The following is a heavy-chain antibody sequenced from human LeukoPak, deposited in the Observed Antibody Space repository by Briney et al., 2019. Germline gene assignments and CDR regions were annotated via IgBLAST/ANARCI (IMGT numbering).Heavy chain of an antibody. J-gene: IGHJ4*02. CDR2: ISGSGGST. CDR1: GFTFSNYA. Sequence: GGSLRLSCAASGFTFSNYAMSWVRQAPGKGLEWVSAISGSGGSTYCADSVKGRFTISRDNSKNTLYLQMNSLRAEDTAVYYCAKTGQMRGIQLWTPYYFDYWGQGTLVTVSS. V-gene: IGHV3-23*01. D-gene: IGHD5-18*01. CDR3: AKTGQMRGIQLWTPYYFDY.